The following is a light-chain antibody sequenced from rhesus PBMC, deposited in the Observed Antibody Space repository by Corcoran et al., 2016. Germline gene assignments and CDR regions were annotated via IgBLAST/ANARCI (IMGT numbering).Light chain of an antibody. CDR2: AAS. Sequence: DIQMTQSPSSLSASVGDRVTVSCRASQDINKELSWYQQKPGKAPTLLIYAASSLQTGVSSRFSGSGSGTDYTLNISSLQPEDVATYYCLQDYTTPWTFGQGTKVEIK. CDR1: QDINKE. J-gene: IGKJ1*01. V-gene: IGKV1-94*01. CDR3: LQDYTTPWT.